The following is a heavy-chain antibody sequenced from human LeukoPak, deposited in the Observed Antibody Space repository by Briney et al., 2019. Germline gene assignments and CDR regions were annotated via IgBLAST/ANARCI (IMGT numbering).Heavy chain of an antibody. CDR2: INHSGST. J-gene: IGHJ3*02. CDR1: GGSFSGYY. Sequence: SETLSLTCAVYGGSFSGYYLSWIRQPPGKGLEWIGEINHSGSTNYNPSLKSRVTISVDTSKNQFSLKLSSVTAADTAVYYCARDRVYYYDSSGYYPDAFDIWGQGTMVTVSS. CDR3: ARDRVYYYDSSGYYPDAFDI. V-gene: IGHV4-34*01. D-gene: IGHD3-22*01.